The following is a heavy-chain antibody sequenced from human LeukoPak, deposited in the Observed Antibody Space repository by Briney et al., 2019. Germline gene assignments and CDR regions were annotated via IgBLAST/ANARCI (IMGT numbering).Heavy chain of an antibody. CDR2: INPNSGGT. Sequence: ASVKVSCKASGYTFTGYYMHWVRQAPGQGLEWMGRINPNSGGTNYAQKFQGRVTMTRDTSISTAYMELSRLRSDDTAVYYCAGFTAMVPDYFDYWGQGTLSPSPQ. J-gene: IGHJ4*02. CDR3: AGFTAMVPDYFDY. CDR1: GYTFTGYY. D-gene: IGHD5-18*01. V-gene: IGHV1-2*06.